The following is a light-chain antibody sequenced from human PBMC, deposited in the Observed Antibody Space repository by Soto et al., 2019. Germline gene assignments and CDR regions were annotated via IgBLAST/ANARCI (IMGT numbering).Light chain of an antibody. Sequence: PGDRATLSCRASQSIGSYLTWFQQKPGQAPRLLIYDASKRATGVPATFSGSGSGTDFTLTISSLEPEDFAVYYCQQRSNWPLTFGGGTKVEIK. V-gene: IGKV3-11*01. J-gene: IGKJ4*01. CDR1: QSIGSY. CDR2: DAS. CDR3: QQRSNWPLT.